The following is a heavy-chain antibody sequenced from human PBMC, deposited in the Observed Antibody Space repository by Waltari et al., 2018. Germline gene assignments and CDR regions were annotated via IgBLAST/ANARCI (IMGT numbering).Heavy chain of an antibody. J-gene: IGHJ4*02. Sequence: EVQLVESGGGLVQPGRSLRVSCAASGFTFDDYAMHWVRQVPGKGLEWVSGISWNSGSIGYADSMKGRFTISRDNARNSLYLQINSLRAEDTALYYCAKDRSYYVWGSFPDYWGQGTLVTVSS. V-gene: IGHV3-9*01. CDR2: ISWNSGSI. CDR1: GFTFDDYA. D-gene: IGHD3-16*01. CDR3: AKDRSYYVWGSFPDY.